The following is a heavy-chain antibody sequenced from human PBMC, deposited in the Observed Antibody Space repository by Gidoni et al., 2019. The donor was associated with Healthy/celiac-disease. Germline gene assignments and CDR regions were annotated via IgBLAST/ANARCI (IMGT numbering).Heavy chain of an antibody. Sequence: QVQLQESGPGLVKPSETLSLTCTVSGGSLSIYYWSWIRQPAGKGLEWIGRIYTSGSTNYNPSRKSRVTMSVDTSKNQFSLKLSSVTAADTAVYYCARDAVVTAIRRPWYFDLWGRGTLVTVSS. V-gene: IGHV4-4*07. CDR2: IYTSGST. J-gene: IGHJ2*01. CDR1: GGSLSIYY. D-gene: IGHD2-21*02. CDR3: ARDAVVTAIRRPWYFDL.